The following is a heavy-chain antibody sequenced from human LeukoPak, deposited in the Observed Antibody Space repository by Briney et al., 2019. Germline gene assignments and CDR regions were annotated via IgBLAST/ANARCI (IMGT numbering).Heavy chain of an antibody. CDR3: ARIQLYHGDFDS. CDR2: IRDDGSAK. J-gene: IGHJ4*02. Sequence: GGSLRLSCAASGFTFNNYWMTWVRQAPGKGLEWVASIRDDGSAKYYVDSVKGRFTISRDDAKSSLSLQMNSLRAEDTATYYCARIQLYHGDFDSWGQGAPVTVSS. CDR1: GFTFNNYW. V-gene: IGHV3-7*01. D-gene: IGHD1-1*01.